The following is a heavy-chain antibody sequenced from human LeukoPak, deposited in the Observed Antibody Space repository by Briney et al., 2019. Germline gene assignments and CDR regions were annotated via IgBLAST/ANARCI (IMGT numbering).Heavy chain of an antibody. V-gene: IGHV3-9*01. CDR2: ISWNSGSI. CDR1: GFTFDDYA. CDR3: ARDLEI. Sequence: GGSLRLSCAAFGFTFDDYAMHWVRQAPGKGLEWVSGISWNSGSIGYADSVKGRFTISRDNAKNSLYLQLNILRAEDTAVYYCARDLEIWGQGTMVTVSS. J-gene: IGHJ3*02.